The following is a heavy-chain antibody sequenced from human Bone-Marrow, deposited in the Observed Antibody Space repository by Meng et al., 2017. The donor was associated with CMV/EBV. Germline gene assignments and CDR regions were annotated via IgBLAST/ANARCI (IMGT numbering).Heavy chain of an antibody. J-gene: IGHJ4*02. D-gene: IGHD3-22*01. Sequence: GESLKISCEASGFAFSDYYMCWIRQAPGKGLEWITYISGSGSTIYYADSMKGRIRISRDNAKNSVFLQMSSLRAEDTAVYFCARGTTYYYDSSGSFDQWGQGTLVTVSS. V-gene: IGHV3-11*01. CDR1: GFAFSDYY. CDR2: ISGSGSTI. CDR3: ARGTTYYYDSSGSFDQ.